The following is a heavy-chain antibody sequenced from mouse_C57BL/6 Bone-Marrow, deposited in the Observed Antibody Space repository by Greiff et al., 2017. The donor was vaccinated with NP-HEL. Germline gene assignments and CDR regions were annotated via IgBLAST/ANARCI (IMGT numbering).Heavy chain of an antibody. J-gene: IGHJ3*01. CDR3: ARDLPAWFAY. Sequence: EVQGVESGGGLVKPGGSLKLSCAASGFTFSSYAMSWVRQTPEKRLEWVATISDGGSYTYYPDNVKGRFTISRDNAKNNLYLQMSHLKSEDTAMYYCARDLPAWFAYWGQGTLVTVSA. CDR2: ISDGGSYT. CDR1: GFTFSSYA. V-gene: IGHV5-4*01.